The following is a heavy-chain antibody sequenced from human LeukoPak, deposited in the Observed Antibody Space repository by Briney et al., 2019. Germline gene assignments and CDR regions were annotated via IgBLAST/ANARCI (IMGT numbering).Heavy chain of an antibody. CDR2: ISTGSSTI. J-gene: IGHJ3*02. Sequence: GGSLRLSCAASGFTFSTYSMNWVRQAPGKGLEWVSFISTGSSTIYYADSVKGRFTISRDNAKNSLFLQMNSLRDEDTAVYYCARGGYGANDDAFDIWGQGTMVTVSS. V-gene: IGHV3-48*02. CDR1: GFTFSTYS. D-gene: IGHD4-23*01. CDR3: ARGGYGANDDAFDI.